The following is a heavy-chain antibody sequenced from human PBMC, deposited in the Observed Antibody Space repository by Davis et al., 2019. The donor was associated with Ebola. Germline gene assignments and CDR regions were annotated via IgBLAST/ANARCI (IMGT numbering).Heavy chain of an antibody. J-gene: IGHJ5*02. CDR3: ARGKTVAGTRGLSWFDP. V-gene: IGHV1-69*13. CDR1: GGTFSSYA. D-gene: IGHD6-19*01. Sequence: SVKVSCKASGGTFSSYAISWVRQAPGQGLEWMGGIIPIFGTANYAQKFQGRVTITADESASTSYMELSSLRSEDTAVFYCARGKTVAGTRGLSWFDPWGPGTLVTVSS. CDR2: IIPIFGTA.